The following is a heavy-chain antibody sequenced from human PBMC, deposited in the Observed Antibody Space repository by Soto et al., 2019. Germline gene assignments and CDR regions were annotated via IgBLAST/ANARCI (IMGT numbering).Heavy chain of an antibody. CDR2: MNPNSGNT. CDR1: GYTFTSYD. Sequence: ASVKVSCKASGYTFTSYDINWVRQATGQGLEWMGWMNPNSGNTGYAQKFQGRVTVTRNTSISTAYMELSSLRSEDTAVYYCARGASHCSSTSCYEYYYYNYMDTCGIDTTLPIS. CDR3: ARGASHCSSTSCYEYYYYNYMDT. D-gene: IGHD2-2*01. J-gene: IGHJ6*03. V-gene: IGHV1-8*01.